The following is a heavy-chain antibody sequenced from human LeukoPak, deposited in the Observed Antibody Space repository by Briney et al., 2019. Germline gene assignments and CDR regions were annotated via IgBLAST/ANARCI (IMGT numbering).Heavy chain of an antibody. CDR3: ATKQWLAPPPDS. D-gene: IGHD6-19*01. J-gene: IGHJ4*02. CDR2: INTDGTVT. V-gene: IGHV3-74*01. Sequence: GGSLRLPCAASGFTFSKYWMLWVRQAPGKGLESVSRINTDGTVTTYADSVKGRFTVSRDNADNTMFLQMDSVRDEDTAVYYCATKQWLAPPPDSWGQGTPVTVSS. CDR1: GFTFSKYW.